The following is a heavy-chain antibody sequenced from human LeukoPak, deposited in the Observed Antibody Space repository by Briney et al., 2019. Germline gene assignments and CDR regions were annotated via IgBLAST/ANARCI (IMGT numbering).Heavy chain of an antibody. Sequence: ASVKVSCKASGYSFTSYGISWVRQAPGQGLEWMGWISAYNGDTSYAQKFQVRVTMTTDTSTTTAYMELRSLRSDDTAVYYCARDGAYHDSSGSYYGVGDDFWGQGTLVTVSS. CDR2: ISAYNGDT. V-gene: IGHV1-18*01. CDR3: ARDGAYHDSSGSYYGVGDDF. CDR1: GYSFTSYG. D-gene: IGHD3-22*01. J-gene: IGHJ4*02.